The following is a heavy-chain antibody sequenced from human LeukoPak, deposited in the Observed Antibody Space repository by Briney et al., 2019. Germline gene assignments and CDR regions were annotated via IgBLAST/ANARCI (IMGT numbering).Heavy chain of an antibody. CDR2: IYYSGST. J-gene: IGHJ4*02. Sequence: SETLSLTCTVSGGSISSSSYYWGWIRQPPGKGLEWIGSIYYSGSTYYNPSLKSRVTISVDTSKNQFSLKLSSVTAADTAVYYCARGSSWYSAIVDYWGRGTLVTVSS. V-gene: IGHV4-39*07. D-gene: IGHD6-13*01. CDR1: GGSISSSSYY. CDR3: ARGSSWYSAIVDY.